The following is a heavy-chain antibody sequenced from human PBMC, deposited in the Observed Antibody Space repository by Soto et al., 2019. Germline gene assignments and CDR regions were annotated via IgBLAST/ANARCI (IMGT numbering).Heavy chain of an antibody. V-gene: IGHV3-23*01. CDR3: TKANRYCSGANCFTFDY. Sequence: RGSLRLSCTASGFTFSHYAMSWVRQAPGKGLEWVSTFSSGGGGTYYADSVKGRFTISRDNSKNTLSLQMNSLRAEDTAVYYCTKANRYCSGANCFTFDYWGLGTLVTVSS. J-gene: IGHJ4*02. CDR1: GFTFSHYA. CDR2: FSSGGGGT. D-gene: IGHD2-15*01.